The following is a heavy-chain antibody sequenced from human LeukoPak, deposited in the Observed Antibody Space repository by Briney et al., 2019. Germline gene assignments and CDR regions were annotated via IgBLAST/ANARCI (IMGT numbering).Heavy chain of an antibody. CDR1: GGSISSDY. CDR2: IYTSVST. CDR3: ARDPRGIVGANHNWFDP. V-gene: IGHV4-4*07. J-gene: IGHJ5*02. Sequence: KASETLSLTCTVSGGSISSDYWSWIRQPAGKGLEWIGRIYTSVSTNYNPSLQSRATMSVETSKRQFSLKLISVTAADTAVYYCARDPRGIVGANHNWFDPWGQGTLVTVSS. D-gene: IGHD1-26*01.